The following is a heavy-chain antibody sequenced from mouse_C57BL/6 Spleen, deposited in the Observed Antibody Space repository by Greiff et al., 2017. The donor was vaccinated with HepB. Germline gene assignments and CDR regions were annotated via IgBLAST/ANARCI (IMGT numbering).Heavy chain of an antibody. J-gene: IGHJ2*01. CDR1: GYTFTDYY. Sequence: EVQLQQSGPELVKPGASVKISCKASGYTFTDYYMNWVKQSHGKSLEWIGDINPNNGGTSYNQKFKGKATLTVDKSSSTAYMELRSLTSEDSAVYYVARKEGYYDYDGGYFDYWGQGTTLTVSS. CDR2: INPNNGGT. V-gene: IGHV1-26*01. CDR3: ARKEGYYDYDGGYFDY. D-gene: IGHD2-4*01.